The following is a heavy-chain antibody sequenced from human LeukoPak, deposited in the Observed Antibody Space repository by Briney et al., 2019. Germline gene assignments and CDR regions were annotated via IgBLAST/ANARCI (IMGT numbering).Heavy chain of an antibody. Sequence: ASVKVSCKASGCTFTGYYMHWVRQAPGQGLEWMGWINPNSGGTNYAQKFQGRVTMTRDTSISTAYMELSRLRSDDTAVYYCARVSRRYWVNDYWGQGTLVTVSS. CDR3: ARVSRRYWVNDY. V-gene: IGHV1-2*02. J-gene: IGHJ4*02. D-gene: IGHD2-15*01. CDR1: GCTFTGYY. CDR2: INPNSGGT.